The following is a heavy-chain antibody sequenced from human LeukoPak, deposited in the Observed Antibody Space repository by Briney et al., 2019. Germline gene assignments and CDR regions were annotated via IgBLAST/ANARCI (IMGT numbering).Heavy chain of an antibody. CDR1: GFTFDDYA. V-gene: IGHV3-9*01. J-gene: IGHJ6*02. D-gene: IGHD2-2*01. CDR2: ISWNSGSI. CDR3: AKDLAVAGVVPAAIHDGMDV. Sequence: GGSLRLSCAASGFTFDDYAMHWVRHAPGKGLEWVSGISWNSGSIGYADSVKGRFTISRDNAKNSLYLQMNSLRAEDTALYYCAKDLAVAGVVPAAIHDGMDVWGQGTTVTVSS.